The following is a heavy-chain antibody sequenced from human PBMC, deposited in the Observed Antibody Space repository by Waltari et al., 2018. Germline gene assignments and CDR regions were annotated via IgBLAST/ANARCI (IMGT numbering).Heavy chain of an antibody. CDR2: IIPIFGTA. J-gene: IGHJ6*02. D-gene: IGHD3-10*01. Sequence: QVQLVQSGAEVKKPGSSVKVSCKASGGTFSSYAISWVRQAPGQGLEWMGGIIPIFGTANYAQKFKGRVTITTDESTSTAYMELSSLRSEDTAVYYCARAPGGSGSYPYYYYYGMDVWGQGTTVTVSS. V-gene: IGHV1-69*05. CDR1: GGTFSSYA. CDR3: ARAPGGSGSYPYYYYYGMDV.